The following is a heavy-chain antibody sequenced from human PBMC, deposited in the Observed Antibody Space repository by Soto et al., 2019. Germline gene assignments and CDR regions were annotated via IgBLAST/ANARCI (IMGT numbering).Heavy chain of an antibody. D-gene: IGHD4-17*01. Sequence: EVQLVESGGGLVQPGGSLRLSCAASGFTFSNYWMSWVRQAPGKGLEWVAKINQGGSEKWSADSVKGRFTISRDNAKNSLYLQLNSLGAEDTAVYYCVKDDGAYSFDSWGQGIMVTVSS. J-gene: IGHJ4*02. V-gene: IGHV3-7*03. CDR3: VKDDGAYSFDS. CDR1: GFTFSNYW. CDR2: INQGGSEK.